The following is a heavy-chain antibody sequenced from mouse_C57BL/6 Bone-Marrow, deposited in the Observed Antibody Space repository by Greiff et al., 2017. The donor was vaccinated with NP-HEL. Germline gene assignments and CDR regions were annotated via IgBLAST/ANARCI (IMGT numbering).Heavy chain of an antibody. CDR2: ILPGSGST. Sequence: QVQLQQSGAELMKPGASVKLSCKATGYTFTGYWIEWVKQRPGHGLEWIGEILPGSGSTNYTEKFKGKATFTADTSSNTAYMQLSSLTTEDAAIYYCARGEVYYDYDGWYFDVWGTGTTVTVSS. CDR1: GYTFTGYW. D-gene: IGHD2-4*01. J-gene: IGHJ1*03. V-gene: IGHV1-9*01. CDR3: ARGEVYYDYDGWYFDV.